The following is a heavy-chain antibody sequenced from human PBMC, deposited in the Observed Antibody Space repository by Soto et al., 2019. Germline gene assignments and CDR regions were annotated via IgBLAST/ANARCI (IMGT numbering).Heavy chain of an antibody. CDR2: IYHSGST. CDR3: ARAPLWFGELFNWFDP. D-gene: IGHD3-10*01. CDR1: GGSISSSNW. Sequence: QVQLQESRPGLVKPSGTLSLTCAVSGGSISSSNWWSRVRQPPGKGLEWIGEIYHSGSTNYNPSLKSRVNISVDKSKNQFSLKLSSVTAADTAVYYCARAPLWFGELFNWFDPWGQGTLVTVSS. V-gene: IGHV4-4*02. J-gene: IGHJ5*02.